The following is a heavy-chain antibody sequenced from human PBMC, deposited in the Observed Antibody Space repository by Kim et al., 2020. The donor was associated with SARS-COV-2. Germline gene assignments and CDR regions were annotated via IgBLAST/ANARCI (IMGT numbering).Heavy chain of an antibody. V-gene: IGHV3-23*01. CDR2: ISGSGGST. D-gene: IGHD3-22*01. J-gene: IGHJ3*01. CDR1: GFTFSSYA. CDR3: AKSLEYYYDWSGHDAYDV. Sequence: GGSLRLSCAASGFTFSSYAMSWVHQAPGKGLEWVSAISGSGGSTYYAYSVKGRFTISRENSKNTQYLQMNSLRAEDTAVYYCAKSLEYYYDWSGHDAYDVWGQGTILTVSS.